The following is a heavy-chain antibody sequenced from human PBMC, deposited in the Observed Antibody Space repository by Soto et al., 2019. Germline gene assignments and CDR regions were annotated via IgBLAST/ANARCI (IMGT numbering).Heavy chain of an antibody. Sequence: PQTLSLTCSVSAATLRPYYRHWIRLPPGKGLEWIGYVYTSDYTRYSSSLKRRVTISVDTSKSQFSLRLNSVTAADTAVYYCASSVGHPGDCFYCNGIDVCGRGST. CDR3: ASSVGHPGDCFYCNGIDV. V-gene: IGHV4-4*08. J-gene: IGHJ6*01. D-gene: IGHD2-21*01. CDR1: AATLRPYY. CDR2: VYTSDYT.